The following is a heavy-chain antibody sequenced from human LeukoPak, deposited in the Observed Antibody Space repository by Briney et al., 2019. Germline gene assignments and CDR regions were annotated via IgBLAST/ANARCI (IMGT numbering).Heavy chain of an antibody. D-gene: IGHD2-2*01. CDR1: GGSISSGGYY. CDR3: ARLDPSVPAGHYYYYGMDV. Sequence: PSETLSLTCTVSGGSISSGGYYWSWIRQHPGKGLEWIGYIYYSGSTYYNPSLKSRVTISVDTSKNQFSPKLSSVTAADTAVYYCARLDPSVPAGHYYYYGMDVWGQGTTVTVSS. V-gene: IGHV4-31*03. CDR2: IYYSGST. J-gene: IGHJ6*02.